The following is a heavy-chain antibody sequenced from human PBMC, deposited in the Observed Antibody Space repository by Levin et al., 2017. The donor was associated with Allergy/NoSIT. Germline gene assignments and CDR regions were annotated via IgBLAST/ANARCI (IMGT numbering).Heavy chain of an antibody. D-gene: IGHD6-13*01. V-gene: IGHV3-23*01. J-gene: IGHJ4*02. CDR2: ISGSGGGT. CDR3: AKGAAADTGGRRPFDY. Sequence: GGSLRLSCAASGFPFSNYAMSWVRQAPGKGLEWVSAISGSGGGTYYADSVKGRFTVSRDNSKYTLYLQMNSLRADDTAVYYCAKGAAADTGGRRPFDYWGQGTLVTVSS. CDR1: GFPFSNYA.